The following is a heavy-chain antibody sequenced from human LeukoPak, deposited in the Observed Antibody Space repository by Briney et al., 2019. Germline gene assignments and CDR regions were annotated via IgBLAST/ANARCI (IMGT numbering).Heavy chain of an antibody. J-gene: IGHJ4*02. D-gene: IGHD2-2*02. CDR1: GFTFSSYG. V-gene: IGHV3-30*18. CDR3: AKHAGAIDY. CDR2: ISYDGSNK. Sequence: GGSLRLSCAASGFTFSSYGMHWVRQAPDKGLEWVAVISYDGSNKYYADSVKGRFTISRDNSKNTLYLQMNSLRAEDTAVYYCAKHAGAIDYWGQGTLVTVSS.